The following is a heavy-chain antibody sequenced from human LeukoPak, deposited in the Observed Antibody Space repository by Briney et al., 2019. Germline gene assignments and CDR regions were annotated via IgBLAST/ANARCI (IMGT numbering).Heavy chain of an antibody. V-gene: IGHV3-74*01. CDR1: GFTFSSYW. CDR2: IRSDGSST. D-gene: IGHD6-25*01. Sequence: GGSLRLSCAASGFTFSSYWMHWVRQAPGKGLVWVSRIRSDGSSTSYADSVKGRFTISRDNAKNTLYLQMNSLRAEDTAVYYCARRSAAKDAFDIWGQGTMVTVSS. J-gene: IGHJ3*02. CDR3: ARRSAAKDAFDI.